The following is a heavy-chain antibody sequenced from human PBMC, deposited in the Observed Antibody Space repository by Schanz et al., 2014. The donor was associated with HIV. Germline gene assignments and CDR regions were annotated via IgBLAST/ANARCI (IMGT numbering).Heavy chain of an antibody. D-gene: IGHD3-22*01. Sequence: QVQLVESGGGVVQPGRSLRLSCAASGFTFSSYGMHWVRQAPGKGLEWVAVISYDGSNKYYADSVKGRFTISRDNSQNTLYLQMNSLRAEDTAVYYCASPLLYDSLDVWGQGTTVTVSS. J-gene: IGHJ6*02. V-gene: IGHV3-30*03. CDR3: ASPLLYDSLDV. CDR2: ISYDGSNK. CDR1: GFTFSSYG.